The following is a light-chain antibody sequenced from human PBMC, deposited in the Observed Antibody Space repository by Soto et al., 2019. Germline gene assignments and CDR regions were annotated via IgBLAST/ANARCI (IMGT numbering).Light chain of an antibody. Sequence: EVVLTQSPGTLSLSPGERATLSCRASQTVFNNYLAWYQQKPGQAPWLLIYGASNRATGIPDRFSGSGSGTDFTLTITGLEPEDFGVYYCQQYGSARALSFGGGTKLEFK. V-gene: IGKV3-20*01. CDR1: QTVFNNY. J-gene: IGKJ4*01. CDR2: GAS. CDR3: QQYGSARALS.